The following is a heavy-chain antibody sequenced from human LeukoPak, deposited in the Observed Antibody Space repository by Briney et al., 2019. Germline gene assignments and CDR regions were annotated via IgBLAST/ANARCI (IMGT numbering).Heavy chain of an antibody. CDR1: GGSISSYY. Sequence: SETLSLTCTVSGGSISSYYWNWIRQPAGKGLEWIGRMDTSGSTNYNPSLKSRVTISVVRSKNQFSLKLSSATAADTAVYYCARGQLVFDYWGQGTLVTVSS. D-gene: IGHD6-13*01. CDR2: MDTSGST. CDR3: ARGQLVFDY. V-gene: IGHV4-4*07. J-gene: IGHJ4*02.